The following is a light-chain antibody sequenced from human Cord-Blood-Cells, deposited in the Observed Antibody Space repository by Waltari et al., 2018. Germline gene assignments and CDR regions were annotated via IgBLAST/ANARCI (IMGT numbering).Light chain of an antibody. V-gene: IGLV1-44*01. Sequence: QSVLTQPPSASGTPGQRVTISCSGSSSNIGSNTLNWYQQPPGTAPKLLLYSNNQRPSGVPDRFSGSKSGTSASLAISGLQSEDEADYYCAAWDDSRVVFGGGTKLTVL. CDR2: SNN. CDR1: SSNIGSNT. J-gene: IGLJ2*01. CDR3: AAWDDSRVV.